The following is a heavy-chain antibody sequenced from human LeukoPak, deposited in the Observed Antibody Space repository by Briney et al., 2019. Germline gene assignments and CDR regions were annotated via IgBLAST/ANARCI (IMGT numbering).Heavy chain of an antibody. CDR1: GFTVSSNY. CDR2: IYSGGST. J-gene: IGHJ4*02. CDR3: ATARDKYGSGSYCDY. Sequence: GGSLRLSCAASGFTVSSNYMSWVRQAPGKGLEWVSVIYSGGSTYYADSVKGRLTISRDNSKNTLYLQMNSLRAEDTAVYYCATARDKYGSGSYCDYWGQGTLVTVSS. V-gene: IGHV3-66*02. D-gene: IGHD3-10*01.